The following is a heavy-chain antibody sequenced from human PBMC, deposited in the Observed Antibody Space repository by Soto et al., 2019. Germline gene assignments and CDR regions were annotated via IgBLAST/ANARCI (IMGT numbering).Heavy chain of an antibody. CDR1: GDSLRRGFHH. CDR3: AIVTVYYCPNDKCGFFFDH. Sequence: QVQLQESGSGLLKPSQTLSLDCSVSGDSLRRGFHHWSWIRQTPGKGLQLIGYIDTNGDTHYDPSLRNRLNMSIVTTESRFSLKVTSVTAADTAVYYCAIVTVYYCPNDKCGFFFDHWGQGALVTVTS. V-gene: IGHV4-31*03. D-gene: IGHD2-8*01. CDR2: IDTNGDT. J-gene: IGHJ4*02.